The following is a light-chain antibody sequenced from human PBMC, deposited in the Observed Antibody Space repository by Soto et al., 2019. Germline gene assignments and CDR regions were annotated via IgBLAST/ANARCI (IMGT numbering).Light chain of an antibody. V-gene: IGKV4-1*01. Sequence: DIVMTQSPDSLAVSLGERATIKCKSTQSILHIYKNKACLAWYQQKPGQPPKLLISWASTRESGVPDRFSGSGSGTDFTITISSLQAEDVAVYYCQQHYSAPLAFGQGTKVEIK. CDR3: QQHYSAPLA. CDR1: QSILHIYKNKAC. CDR2: WAS. J-gene: IGKJ1*01.